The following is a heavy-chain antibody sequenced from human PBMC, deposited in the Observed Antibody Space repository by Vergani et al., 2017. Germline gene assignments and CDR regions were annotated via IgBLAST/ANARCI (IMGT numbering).Heavy chain of an antibody. Sequence: QLKQSGAEVKKPGSSVKVACETSGDTFNHYAFSWVRQAPGQGLEFMGVIIPMLTPPHYAQKFQGRVTITADTATSTSFLELRGVTSEDTALYFCSSRRHYYASGAYFYDGVDVWGQGTSVIVSS. J-gene: IGHJ6*02. CDR3: SSRRHYYASGAYFYDGVDV. CDR1: GDTFNHYA. CDR2: IIPMLTPP. V-gene: IGHV1-69*06. D-gene: IGHD3-10*01.